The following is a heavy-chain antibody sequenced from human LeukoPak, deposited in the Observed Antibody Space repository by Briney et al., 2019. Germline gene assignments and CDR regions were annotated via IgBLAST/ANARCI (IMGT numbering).Heavy chain of an antibody. J-gene: IGHJ4*02. CDR2: ISGSGGST. CDR3: TSGLSVRRSNNTPVDY. CDR1: GFTFSGYG. Sequence: PGGSLRLSCAASGFTFSGYGMSWVRQAPGKGLKWVSAISGSGGSTYYAGSVEGRFTISRDNSKNTLYLQMNSLRADDTAVYYCTSGLSVRRSNNTPVDYWGQGTLVTVSS. V-gene: IGHV3-23*01. D-gene: IGHD1-1*01.